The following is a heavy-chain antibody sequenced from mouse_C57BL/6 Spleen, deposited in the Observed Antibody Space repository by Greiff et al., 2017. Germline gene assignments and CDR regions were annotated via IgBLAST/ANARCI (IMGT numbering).Heavy chain of an antibody. J-gene: IGHJ1*03. CDR3: ASNNWYFDV. V-gene: IGHV1-59*01. Sequence: QVQLQQPGAELVRPGTSVKLSCKASGYTFTSYWMPWVKQRPGQGLEWIGVIDPSDSYTNYNQKFKGKATLTVDTSSSTAYMQLSSLTSEDSAVYYCASNNWYFDVWGTGTTVTVSS. CDR2: IDPSDSYT. CDR1: GYTFTSYW.